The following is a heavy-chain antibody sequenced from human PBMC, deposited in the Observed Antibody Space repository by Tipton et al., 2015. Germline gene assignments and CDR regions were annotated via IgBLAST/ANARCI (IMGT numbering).Heavy chain of an antibody. CDR3: AKDSNHDFWSNYWLAPPYNYYGLDV. D-gene: IGHD3-3*01. Sequence: SLRLSCAASGFTFSSSAMSWVRQAPGKGLEWVSTISGSGGSTYYADSVKGRFTISRDNSKNTLYLQMNSLRAEDTAAYYCAKDSNHDFWSNYWLAPPYNYYGLDVWGQGTTVTVSS. CDR1: GFTFSSSA. CDR2: ISGSGGST. J-gene: IGHJ6*02. V-gene: IGHV3-23*01.